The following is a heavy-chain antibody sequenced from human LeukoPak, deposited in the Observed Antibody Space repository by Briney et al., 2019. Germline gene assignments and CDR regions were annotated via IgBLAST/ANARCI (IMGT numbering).Heavy chain of an antibody. J-gene: IGHJ4*02. Sequence: PGGSLRLSCAASGFTFRSYSMNWVRRAAGKGLEWVSAIDPSSTYIYYADSVKGRFTISRDNAENSLYLQMNSLRVEDTAVYYCARDNSLFPLGYCSSTSCYPSYPQDYWGQGTLVTVSS. CDR1: GFTFRSYS. CDR3: ARDNSLFPLGYCSSTSCYPSYPQDY. D-gene: IGHD2-2*01. V-gene: IGHV3-21*01. CDR2: IDPSSTYI.